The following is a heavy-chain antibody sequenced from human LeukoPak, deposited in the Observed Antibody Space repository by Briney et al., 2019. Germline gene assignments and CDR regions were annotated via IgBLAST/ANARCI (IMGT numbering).Heavy chain of an antibody. J-gene: IGHJ4*02. CDR1: GGSISSGDYY. V-gene: IGHV4-30-4*01. CDR3: ARVSIVEVVADY. Sequence: SETLSLTCTVSGGSISSGDYYWSWIRQPPGKGLEWIGYIYYSGSTYYNPSLKSRVTISVDTSKNQFSLKLSSETAADTAVYYCARVSIVEVVADYWGQGTLVTVSS. CDR2: IYYSGST. D-gene: IGHD2-15*01.